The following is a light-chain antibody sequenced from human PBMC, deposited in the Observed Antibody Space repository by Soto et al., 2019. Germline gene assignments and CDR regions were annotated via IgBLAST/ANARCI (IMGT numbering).Light chain of an antibody. CDR2: XAS. J-gene: IGKJ1*01. V-gene: IGKV1-39*01. Sequence: IHMTQSPSSLPASLGDGVTLPXRARQSISIYVSWYQQKPGKATKXXIYXASLLQSGVPSMFSGSRYGTDFTITISSLQPEDVETYCCQQRYSRGTFGQGTKVDIK. CDR3: QQRYSRGT. CDR1: QSISIY.